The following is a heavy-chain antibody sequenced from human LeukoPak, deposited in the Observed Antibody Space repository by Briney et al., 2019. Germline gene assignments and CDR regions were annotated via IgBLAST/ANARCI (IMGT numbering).Heavy chain of an antibody. Sequence: SETLSLTCTVSGGSISSSSYYWGWIRQPPGKGLEWIGSIYYSGSTYYNPSLKSRVTISVDTSKNQFSLKLSSVTAADTAVYYCARAVPRIAAAGNFPFDYWGQGTLVTVSS. CDR1: GGSISSSSYY. CDR3: ARAVPRIAAAGNFPFDY. CDR2: IYYSGST. D-gene: IGHD6-13*01. V-gene: IGHV4-39*01. J-gene: IGHJ4*02.